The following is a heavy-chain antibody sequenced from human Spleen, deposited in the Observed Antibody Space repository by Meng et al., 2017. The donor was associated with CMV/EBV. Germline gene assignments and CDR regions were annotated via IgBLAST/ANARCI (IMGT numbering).Heavy chain of an antibody. Sequence: ASVKVSCKASRYTFTGYYIHWVRQAPGQGLEWMGWINPNSGGTNYAHKFHGRVTMVRDTSINTAYMDLTGLTSDDTAIYYCARAYGSGSSIDQYYFDYWGQGTLVTVSS. J-gene: IGHJ4*02. D-gene: IGHD3-10*01. V-gene: IGHV1-2*07. CDR2: INPNSGGT. CDR3: ARAYGSGSSIDQYYFDY. CDR1: RYTFTGYY.